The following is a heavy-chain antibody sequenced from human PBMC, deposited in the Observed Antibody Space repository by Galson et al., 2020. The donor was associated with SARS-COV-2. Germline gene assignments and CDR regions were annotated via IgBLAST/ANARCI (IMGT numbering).Heavy chain of an antibody. J-gene: IGHJ6*02. V-gene: IGHV3-48*03. CDR3: ARAYDSSGYYPLSYYYYYGMDV. CDR2: ISSSGSTI. Sequence: GGSLRLSCAASGFTFSSYEMNWVRQAPGKGLEWVSYISSSGSTIYYADSVKGRFTISRDNAKNSLYLQMNSLRAEDTAVYYCARAYDSSGYYPLSYYYYYGMDVWGQGTTVTVSS. D-gene: IGHD3-22*01. CDR1: GFTFSSYE.